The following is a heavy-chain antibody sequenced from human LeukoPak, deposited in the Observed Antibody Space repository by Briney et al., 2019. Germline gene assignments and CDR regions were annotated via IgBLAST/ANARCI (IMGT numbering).Heavy chain of an antibody. CDR3: AKSNGYGLVDI. V-gene: IGHV4-34*01. CDR1: GGSFSNYY. CDR2: INHSGST. D-gene: IGHD3-10*01. J-gene: IGHJ3*02. Sequence: SETLSLTCAVYGGSFSNYYWSWIRQPPGKGLEWIGEINHSGSTNYNPSLKSRVTISVDTSKNQFSLKLTSVTAADTAVYYCAKSNGYGLVDIWGQGTMVTVSS.